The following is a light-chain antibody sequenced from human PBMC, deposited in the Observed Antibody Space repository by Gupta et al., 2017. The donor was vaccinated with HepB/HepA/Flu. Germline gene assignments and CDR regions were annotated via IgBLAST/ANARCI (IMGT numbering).Light chain of an antibody. Sequence: QSALTQPPSVSGSPGQSVTISCNGTNSDVGNYNRVSWYRQSPGTAPKVIIYEVNNRPSGVPDRFSGSKSGNTASLTISGLQAEDEAEYYCSSHTSINTYVLGTGTKVTVL. CDR2: EVN. CDR3: SSHTSINTYV. J-gene: IGLJ1*01. V-gene: IGLV2-18*02. CDR1: NSDVGNYNR.